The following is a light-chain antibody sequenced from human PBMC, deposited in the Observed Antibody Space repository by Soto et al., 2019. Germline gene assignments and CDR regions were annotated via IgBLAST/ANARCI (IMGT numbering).Light chain of an antibody. CDR2: SNN. V-gene: IGLV1-44*01. Sequence: QSVLTQPPSASGTPGQRVTISCSGSSSNIGSKTVNWYQQVPGTAPKLLIYSNNHRPSGVPDRFSGSKSGTSASLAISGLQSEDGADYYCAAWDDSLNGSYVFGTGTKVTVL. CDR1: SSNIGSKT. CDR3: AAWDDSLNGSYV. J-gene: IGLJ1*01.